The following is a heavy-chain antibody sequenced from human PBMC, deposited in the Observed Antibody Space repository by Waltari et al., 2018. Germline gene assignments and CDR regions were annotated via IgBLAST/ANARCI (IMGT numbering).Heavy chain of an antibody. Sequence: QVQLVQSGAEVKKPWASVKVSCKVSGYTLTELSMHWVRQAPGKGLEWMGGFDPEDGETIYAQKFQGRVTMTEDTSTDTAYMELSSLRSEDTAVYYCATETPRGSYRHDAFDIWGQGTMVTVSS. V-gene: IGHV1-24*01. J-gene: IGHJ3*02. CDR3: ATETPRGSYRHDAFDI. CDR2: FDPEDGET. CDR1: GYTLTELS. D-gene: IGHD3-16*02.